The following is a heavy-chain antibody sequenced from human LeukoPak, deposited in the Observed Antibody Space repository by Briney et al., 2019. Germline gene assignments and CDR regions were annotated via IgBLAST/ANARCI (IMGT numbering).Heavy chain of an antibody. Sequence: ASVKVSCKASVYTFTGYNMHWVRQAPGQGPEWMAIINPSSGSTAYAQKFQGRVTLTRDTSTNTHYMELSSLRSEDTAIYYCARDSSNWSFDYWGQGTPVTVSS. CDR2: INPSSGST. D-gene: IGHD6-13*01. CDR3: ARDSSNWSFDY. J-gene: IGHJ4*02. V-gene: IGHV1-46*01. CDR1: VYTFTGYN.